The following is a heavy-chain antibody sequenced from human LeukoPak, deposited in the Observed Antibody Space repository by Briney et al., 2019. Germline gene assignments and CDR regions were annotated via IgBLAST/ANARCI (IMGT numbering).Heavy chain of an antibody. V-gene: IGHV4-34*01. CDR3: ARGPKRLVGVTTSTLYGMDV. J-gene: IGHJ6*02. CDR1: GGSFSGYY. Sequence: PSETLSLTCAVYGGSFSGYYWSWIRQPPGKGLEWIGEINHSGSTNYNPSLKSRVTISVDTSKNQFSLKLSSVTAADTAVYYCARGPKRLVGVTTSTLYGMDVWGQGTTVTVSS. D-gene: IGHD4-17*01. CDR2: INHSGST.